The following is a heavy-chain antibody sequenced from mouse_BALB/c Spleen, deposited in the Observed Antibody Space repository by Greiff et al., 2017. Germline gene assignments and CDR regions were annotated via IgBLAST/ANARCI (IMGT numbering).Heavy chain of an antibody. Sequence: EVQGVESGGDLVKPGGSLKLSCAASGFTFSSYGMSWVRQTPDKRLEWVATISSGGSYTYYPDSVKGRFTISRDNAKNTLYLQMSSLKSEDTAMYYCAREGGYGNYYFDYWGQGTTLTVSS. CDR2: ISSGGSYT. V-gene: IGHV5-6*01. D-gene: IGHD2-10*02. J-gene: IGHJ2*01. CDR3: AREGGYGNYYFDY. CDR1: GFTFSSYG.